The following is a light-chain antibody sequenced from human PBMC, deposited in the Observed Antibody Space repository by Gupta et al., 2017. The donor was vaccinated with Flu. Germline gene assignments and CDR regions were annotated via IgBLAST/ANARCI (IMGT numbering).Light chain of an antibody. CDR2: LNSDGSH. J-gene: IGLJ2*01. CDR3: QTWGTGTVV. Sequence: QVVLTQSPSASASLGASVKVTCTLRSGHSSYPIAWHQQQPEKGPRYLMKLNSDGSHTKGDGIPDRFSGSSSGAERYLTISSLQSEDEADYYCQTWGTGTVVFGGGTKLTVL. CDR1: SGHSSYP. V-gene: IGLV4-69*01.